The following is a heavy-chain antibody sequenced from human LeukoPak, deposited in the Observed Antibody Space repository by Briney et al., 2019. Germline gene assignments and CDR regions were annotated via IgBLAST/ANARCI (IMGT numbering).Heavy chain of an antibody. V-gene: IGHV3-23*01. CDR2: ISGSGGST. D-gene: IGHD6-6*01. Sequence: GGSLILSCAASGFTFSSYAMSWVRQAPGKGLEWVSAISGSGGSTYYADSVKGRFTISRDNSKNTLYLQMNSLRAEDTAVYYCAKSIAARPLYYYGMDVWGQGTTVTVSS. CDR3: AKSIAARPLYYYGMDV. CDR1: GFTFSSYA. J-gene: IGHJ6*02.